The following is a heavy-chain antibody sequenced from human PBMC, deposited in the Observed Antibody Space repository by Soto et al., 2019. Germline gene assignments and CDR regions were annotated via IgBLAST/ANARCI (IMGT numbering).Heavy chain of an antibody. CDR3: AKDRYDILTGFPSYAPFDY. CDR1: GFTFSSYA. J-gene: IGHJ4*02. V-gene: IGHV3-23*01. Sequence: SLRLSCAASGFTFSSYAMSWVRQAPGKGLEWVSAISGSGGSTYYADSVKGRFTISRDNSKNTLYLQMNSLRAEDTAVYYCAKDRYDILTGFPSYAPFDYWGQGTLVTVSS. CDR2: ISGSGGST. D-gene: IGHD3-9*01.